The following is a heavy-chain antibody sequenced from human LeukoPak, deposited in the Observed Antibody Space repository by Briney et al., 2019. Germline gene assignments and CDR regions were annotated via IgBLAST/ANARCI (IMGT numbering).Heavy chain of an antibody. CDR1: DGSITNYD. CDR3: ATGYGDFRVEGRYFYS. CDR2: VHYSGTT. D-gene: IGHD4-17*01. Sequence: SETLSLTCTVSDGSITNYDWSWVRQPPGKGREFIGHVHYSGTTNYNPSFRSRVTISIDTSKKHFFLKLKSVTAADTAVYYCATGYGDFRVEGRYFYSWGQGTLVTVSS. V-gene: IGHV4-59*01. J-gene: IGHJ4*02.